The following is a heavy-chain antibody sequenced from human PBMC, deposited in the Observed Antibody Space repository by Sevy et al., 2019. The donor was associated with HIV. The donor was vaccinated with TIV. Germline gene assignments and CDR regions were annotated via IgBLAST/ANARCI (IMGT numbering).Heavy chain of an antibody. V-gene: IGHV3-49*04. D-gene: IGHD3-3*02. CDR3: TRWXGSXSIXXY. Sequence: GVSLRLSCTASGFTLGDYGMSWVRQAPGKGLEWISFTKSKAHGGTTENAASVKGRFTISRDDSKSIIYLQMNNLKIEDTAVYYCTRWXGSXSIXXYWGQGTLVTVSS. CDR2: TKSKAHGGTT. CDR1: GFTLGDYG. J-gene: IGHJ4*02.